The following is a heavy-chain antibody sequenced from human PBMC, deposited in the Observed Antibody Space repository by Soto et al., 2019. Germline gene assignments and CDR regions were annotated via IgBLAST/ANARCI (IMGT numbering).Heavy chain of an antibody. CDR3: ASDIALDTMSGFDY. V-gene: IGHV4-4*02. CDR2: IHHSGST. J-gene: IGHJ4*02. D-gene: IGHD3-22*01. Sequence: QVQLQESGAGLVKPSGTLSLTCSVSGASISSYCWSWVRQPPGNGLEWIGEIHHSGSTNYNPSLTSRVTTSIDKSKTQVSPNLNSVTAADTAFFFCASDIALDTMSGFDYWGQGTLVTVSS. CDR1: GASISSYC.